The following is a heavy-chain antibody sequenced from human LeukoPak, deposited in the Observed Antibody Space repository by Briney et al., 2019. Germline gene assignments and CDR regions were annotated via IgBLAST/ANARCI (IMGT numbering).Heavy chain of an antibody. D-gene: IGHD3-22*01. Sequence: GASVKVSCKASGGTLSSYAISWVRQAPGQGLEWMGGIIPIFGTANYAQKFQGRVTITADKSTSTAYMELSSLRSEDTAVYYCARAFTYPRPDYYDSSGYYYLDYWGQGTLVTVSS. J-gene: IGHJ4*02. CDR2: IIPIFGTA. CDR3: ARAFTYPRPDYYDSSGYYYLDY. V-gene: IGHV1-69*06. CDR1: GGTLSSYA.